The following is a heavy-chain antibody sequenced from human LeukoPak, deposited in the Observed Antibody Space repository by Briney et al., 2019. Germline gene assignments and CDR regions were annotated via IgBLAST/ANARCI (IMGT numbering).Heavy chain of an antibody. CDR2: IYYSGGT. D-gene: IGHD6-13*01. Sequence: SETLSLTCTVSGGSISSYYWSWIRQPPGKGLEWIGYIYYSGGTNYNPSPKSRVTISVDTSKNQFSLKLSSVTAADTAVYYCARVSSSWSYGMDVWGKGTTVTVSS. J-gene: IGHJ6*04. CDR1: GGSISSYY. V-gene: IGHV4-59*01. CDR3: ARVSSSWSYGMDV.